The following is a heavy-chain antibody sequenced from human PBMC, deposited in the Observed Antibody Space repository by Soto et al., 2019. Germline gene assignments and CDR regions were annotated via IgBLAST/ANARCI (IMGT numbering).Heavy chain of an antibody. J-gene: IGHJ4*02. CDR3: GKGLSIAVIDY. Sequence: DVQLVESGGGLVQPGRSLRLSCTASGFTFDDYALHWVRQAPGKGLEWVSGITWNSDRVDYADSVKGRFTISRDNARNSLYLQMNSLRAEDTALYFCGKGLSIAVIDYWGQGTLVTVSS. CDR2: ITWNSDRV. V-gene: IGHV3-9*01. D-gene: IGHD6-19*01. CDR1: GFTFDDYA.